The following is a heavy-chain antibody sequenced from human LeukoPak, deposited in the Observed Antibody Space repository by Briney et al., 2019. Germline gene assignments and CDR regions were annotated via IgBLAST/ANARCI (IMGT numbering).Heavy chain of an antibody. Sequence: PGGSLRLSCAASGFTFSNYAMHWVRQAPGKGLEWVAVISYDGTNKYYADSVKGRFTISRDNSKNTLYLQMNSLRAEDTAVYYCARGWGYFDYWGQGTLVTVSS. J-gene: IGHJ4*02. D-gene: IGHD7-27*01. CDR1: GFTFSNYA. CDR3: ARGWGYFDY. CDR2: ISYDGTNK. V-gene: IGHV3-30*04.